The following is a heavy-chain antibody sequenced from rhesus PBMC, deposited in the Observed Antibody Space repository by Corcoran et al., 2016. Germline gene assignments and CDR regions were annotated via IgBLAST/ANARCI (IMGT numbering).Heavy chain of an antibody. D-gene: IGHD6S26*01. Sequence: EVQLVRSGAEVNRPGESLRISCKTSGYSFTSSWISWVRQMPGKGLEWMGSIYPCDSDTRYSPSFQGQFTISADKSISTTYLQWSSLKASDTATYYCAKRDSSGWSFFDYWGQGVLVTVSS. CDR1: GYSFTSSW. J-gene: IGHJ4*01. CDR2: IYPCDSDT. CDR3: AKRDSSGWSFFDY. V-gene: IGHV5S1*01.